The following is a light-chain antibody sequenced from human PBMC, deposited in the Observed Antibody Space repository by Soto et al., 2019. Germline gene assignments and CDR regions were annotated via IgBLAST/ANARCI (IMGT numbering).Light chain of an antibody. V-gene: IGKV3-20*01. J-gene: IGKJ2*01. Sequence: EIVLTQSPGTLSLSPGERATLSCRASQSVSSSYLAWYQQKPGQAPRLLIYGASSRATGIPDRFSGSGSGTDFTLTISRLEPEDFAVYYCQQYRSSPMYTFGQGTKADIK. CDR3: QQYRSSPMYT. CDR2: GAS. CDR1: QSVSSSY.